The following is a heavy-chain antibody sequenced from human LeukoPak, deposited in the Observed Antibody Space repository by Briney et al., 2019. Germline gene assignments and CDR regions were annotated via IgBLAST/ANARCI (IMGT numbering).Heavy chain of an antibody. V-gene: IGHV5-51*01. Sequence: GEYLKIPCKGSGYSFTSYWIGCLRQMPGKGLEWLVIIYPGDSDTKYSPSFQGQVTISADKSINTAYLQWSSLKASDTAMYYCAKNRDTGGTYYGAFDIWGEGTMVTVSS. CDR1: GYSFTSYW. CDR3: AKNRDTGGTYYGAFDI. CDR2: IYPGDSDT. J-gene: IGHJ3*02. D-gene: IGHD1-26*01.